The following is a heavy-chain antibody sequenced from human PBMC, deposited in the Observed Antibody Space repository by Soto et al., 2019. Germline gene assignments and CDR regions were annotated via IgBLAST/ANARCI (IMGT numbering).Heavy chain of an antibody. J-gene: IGHJ5*02. CDR3: ARFVYCSGGSCYRVGWFDP. CDR1: GGSISSYY. V-gene: IGHV4-59*01. Sequence: SETLSLTCTVSGGSISSYYWSWIRQPPGKGLEWIGYIYYSGSTNYNPSLKSRVTISVDTSKNQFSLKLSSVTAADTAVYYCARFVYCSGGSCYRVGWFDPWGQGTLVTVSS. D-gene: IGHD2-15*01. CDR2: IYYSGST.